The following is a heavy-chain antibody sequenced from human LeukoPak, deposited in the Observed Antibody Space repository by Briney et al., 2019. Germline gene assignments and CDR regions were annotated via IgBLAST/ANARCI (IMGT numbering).Heavy chain of an antibody. CDR3: ARDLQGSGGHQPDPR. D-gene: IGHD6-19*01. Sequence: PGRSLRLSCAASGFTFSSYSMNWVRQAPGKGLEWVSSISSSSSYIYYADSVKGRFTISRDNAKNSLYLQMNSLRAEDTAVYYCARDLQGSGGHQPDPRWGQGTLVTVSS. CDR2: ISSSSSYI. J-gene: IGHJ4*02. CDR1: GFTFSSYS. V-gene: IGHV3-21*01.